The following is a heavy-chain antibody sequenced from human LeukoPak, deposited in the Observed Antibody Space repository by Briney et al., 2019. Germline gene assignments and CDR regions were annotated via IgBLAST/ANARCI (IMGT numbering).Heavy chain of an antibody. J-gene: IGHJ4*02. D-gene: IGHD6-13*01. CDR3: AKGAAFRSLVHLDC. CDR2: VRGSGGAT. V-gene: IGHV3-23*01. Sequence: GGSLRLSCAASGFTFSSYAMTWVRQAPGRGLEWVSAVRGSGGATFYADSVKGRFTISRDNSKNTLYLQMNSLTADDTAVYYCAKGAAFRSLVHLDCWGQGTLVTVSS. CDR1: GFTFSSYA.